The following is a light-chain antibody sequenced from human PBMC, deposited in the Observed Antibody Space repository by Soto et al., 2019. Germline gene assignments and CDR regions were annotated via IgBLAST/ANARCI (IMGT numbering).Light chain of an antibody. V-gene: IGLV3-21*02. Sequence: SYELSQPTSVTVAPGQTATITCAGNNIGSRSVHWFQQKPGQAPLLVVYDDGDRPSGIPERFSGSNSGNTATLTISRGEAGDEADYYCQVWDSISDHVVFGGGTKVTVL. CDR2: DDG. CDR1: NIGSRS. CDR3: QVWDSISDHVV. J-gene: IGLJ3*02.